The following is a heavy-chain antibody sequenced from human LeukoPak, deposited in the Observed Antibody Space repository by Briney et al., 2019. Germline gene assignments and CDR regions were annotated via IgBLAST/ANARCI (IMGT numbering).Heavy chain of an antibody. D-gene: IGHD2-2*01. CDR2: IYYSGST. CDR3: ARAFVVVPAADI. V-gene: IGHV4-30-4*08. J-gene: IGHJ3*02. Sequence: LTCTVSGGSISSGDYYWSWIRQPPGKGLEWIGYIYYSGSTYYNPSLKSRVTISVDTSKNQFSLKLSSVTAADTAVYYCARAFVVVPAADIWGQGTLVTVSS. CDR1: GGSISSGDYY.